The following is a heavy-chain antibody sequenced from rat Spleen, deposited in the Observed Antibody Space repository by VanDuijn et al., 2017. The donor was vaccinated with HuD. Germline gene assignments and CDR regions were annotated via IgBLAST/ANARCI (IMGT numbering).Heavy chain of an antibody. D-gene: IGHD1-4*01. CDR3: AKETGYNSYFDY. CDR1: GFTFSDYY. V-gene: IGHV5-27*01. Sequence: EVQLVESGGGLVQPGRSLKLSCATSGFTFSDYYMAWVRQAPTKGLDWVATISAGGGSTYYRDSVKGRFTISRDNAKNTLYLQMDSLRSEDTATYYCAKETGYNSYFDYWGQGVMVTVSS. CDR2: ISAGGGST. J-gene: IGHJ2*01.